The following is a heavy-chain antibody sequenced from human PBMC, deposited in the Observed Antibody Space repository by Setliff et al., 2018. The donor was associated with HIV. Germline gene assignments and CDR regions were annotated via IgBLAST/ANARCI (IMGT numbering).Heavy chain of an antibody. CDR1: GFLFHTYW. CDR2: IKEDGSEK. J-gene: IGHJ4*02. CDR3: AGMDASETDYGSWDCFDY. Sequence: PGGSLRLSCAASGFLFHTYWMSWVRQAPGKGLEWVANIKEDGSEKYYVDSVKGRFTISRDNAENSLYLQMNSLTAEDTAVYYCAGMDASETDYGSWDCFDYWGLGALVTVSS. V-gene: IGHV3-7*02. D-gene: IGHD2-15*01.